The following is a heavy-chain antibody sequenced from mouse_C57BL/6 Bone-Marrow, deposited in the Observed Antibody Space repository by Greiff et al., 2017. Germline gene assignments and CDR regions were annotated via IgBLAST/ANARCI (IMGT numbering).Heavy chain of an antibody. CDR1: GYTFTSYW. CDR3: ARWGGYY. CDR2: IHHNSGST. Sequence: QVQLQQPGAELVKPGASVTLSCKASGYTFTSYWMHWVKQRPGQGLEWIGMIHHNSGSTNFNAKFKSKATLTVDKSSSTAYMQRSILTSEDSAVYYCARWGGYYWGQGTTLTVSS. J-gene: IGHJ2*01. V-gene: IGHV1-64*01.